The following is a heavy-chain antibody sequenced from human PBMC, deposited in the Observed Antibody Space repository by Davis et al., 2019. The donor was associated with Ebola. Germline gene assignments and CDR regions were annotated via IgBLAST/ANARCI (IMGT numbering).Heavy chain of an antibody. D-gene: IGHD4-23*01. CDR2: ISWNRVII. CDR1: GFTFDDYA. CDR3: ARAYGGNSVWFDP. J-gene: IGHJ5*02. V-gene: IGHV3-9*01. Sequence: SLKISCATSGFTFDDYAIHWVRQAPGKGLEWVSGISWNRVIIGYADSVKGRFTISRDNAKKSLYLQMNSLRPEDTALYYCARAYGGNSVWFDPWGQGTLVTVSS.